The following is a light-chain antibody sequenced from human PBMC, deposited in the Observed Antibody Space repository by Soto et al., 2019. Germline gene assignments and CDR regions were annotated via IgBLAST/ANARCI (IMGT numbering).Light chain of an antibody. J-gene: IGKJ3*01. CDR2: AAS. CDR1: QGITNS. CDR3: QEYYGAPFT. Sequence: DIQMTQSPSSLSASVGDRVTITCRASQGITNSLAWFQQKPGKVPKLLIYAASTLQSGVSSRFSGSGSGTDFILTIGSLQPEDVATYYCQEYYGAPFTFGPGTKVDIK. V-gene: IGKV1-27*01.